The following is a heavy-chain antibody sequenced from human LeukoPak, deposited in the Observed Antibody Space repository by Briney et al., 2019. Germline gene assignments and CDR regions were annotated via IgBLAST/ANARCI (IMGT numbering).Heavy chain of an antibody. J-gene: IGHJ4*02. CDR3: ASYDSSGSSFDY. CDR2: IIPIFGTA. Sequence: SVKVSCKASGGTFSSYAISWVRQAPGQGLEWMGRIIPIFGTANYAQKFQGRVTITADKSTSTAYMELSSLRSEDTAVYYCASYDSSGSSFDYWGQGTLVTVSS. D-gene: IGHD3-22*01. V-gene: IGHV1-69*06. CDR1: GGTFSSYA.